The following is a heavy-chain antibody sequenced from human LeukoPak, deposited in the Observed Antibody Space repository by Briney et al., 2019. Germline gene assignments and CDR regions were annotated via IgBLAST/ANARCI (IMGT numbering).Heavy chain of an antibody. CDR2: ISYDGSIK. CDR3: AKSYDNGWYVCDY. J-gene: IGHJ4*02. V-gene: IGHV3-30*09. D-gene: IGHD6-19*01. CDR1: GFTFSNFA. Sequence: GGSLRLSCAASGFTFSNFAMNWVREAPGKGLEWVAFISYDGSIKSYADSVKGRFAVSRDNSKNTLYLQMNSLRPEDTAFYYCAKSYDNGWYVCDYWGQGTLVAVSS.